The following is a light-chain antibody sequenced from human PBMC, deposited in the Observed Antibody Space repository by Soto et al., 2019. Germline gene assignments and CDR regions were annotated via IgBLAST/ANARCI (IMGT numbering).Light chain of an antibody. Sequence: QSALTQPASVSGSPGQSITISCNGTSSDVGGYNYVSLYQQHPGKAPKLMIYEVSNRPSGVSNRFSGSKSGNTASLTISGLQAEDEADYYCSSYTSSSTLDVGGGTKLTVL. CDR1: SSDVGGYNY. CDR3: SSYTSSSTLD. J-gene: IGLJ2*01. V-gene: IGLV2-14*01. CDR2: EVS.